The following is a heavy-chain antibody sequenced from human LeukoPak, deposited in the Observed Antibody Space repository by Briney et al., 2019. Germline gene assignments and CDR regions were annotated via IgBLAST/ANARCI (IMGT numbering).Heavy chain of an antibody. V-gene: IGHV3-74*01. CDR1: GLTFSNYW. D-gene: IGHD6-13*01. CDR3: ARRGTYSTSCYDY. Sequence: GGSLRLSCAASGLTFSNYWMHWVRQAPGKGLVWVARINSDGSSTNYADSVKGRFTISRDNAKNTLYLQMSSLRAEDTAVYYCARRGTYSTSCYDYWGQGSVISVSS. J-gene: IGHJ4*02. CDR2: INSDGSST.